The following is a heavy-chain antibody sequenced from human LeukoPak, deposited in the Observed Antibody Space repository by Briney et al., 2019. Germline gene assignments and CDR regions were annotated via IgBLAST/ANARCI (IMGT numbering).Heavy chain of an antibody. V-gene: IGHV1-69*13. D-gene: IGHD6-19*01. CDR2: IIPIFGTA. J-gene: IGHJ4*02. Sequence: SVKVSCKASGGTFSSYAISWVRQAPGQGLEWMGGIIPIFGTANYAQKLQGRVTITADESTSTAYMELSSLRSEDTAVYYCARGHSSGWFSDYWGQGTLVTVPS. CDR3: ARGHSSGWFSDY. CDR1: GGTFSSYA.